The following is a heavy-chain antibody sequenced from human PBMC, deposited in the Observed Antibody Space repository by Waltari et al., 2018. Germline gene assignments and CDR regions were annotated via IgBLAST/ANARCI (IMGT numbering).Heavy chain of an antibody. Sequence: QIYLVQSGAEVKKPGSSVTVSCKASGDTFSNFAFPWGGRAPGQGREWVGGIVPLFATTNVAQKFQGRVTLTADESTSTSYMELSGLRFEDTAVYYCARAPPTRTFFFYGLDVWGQGTTVTVSS. D-gene: IGHD5-12*01. V-gene: IGHV1-69*01. CDR2: IVPLFATT. CDR1: GDTFSNFA. J-gene: IGHJ6*02. CDR3: ARAPPTRTFFFYGLDV.